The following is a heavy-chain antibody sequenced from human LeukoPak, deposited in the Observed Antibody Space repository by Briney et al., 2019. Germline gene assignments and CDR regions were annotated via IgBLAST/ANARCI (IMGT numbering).Heavy chain of an antibody. D-gene: IGHD2-15*01. CDR2: IYYSGST. CDR1: GGSISSSSYY. CDR3: ARVVAPYYFDY. Sequence: KASETLSLTCTVSGGSISSSSYYWGWIRQPPGKGLEWTGSIYYSGSTYYNPSLKSRVTISVDTSKNQFSLKLSSVTAADTAVYYCARVVAPYYFDYWGQGTLVTVSS. J-gene: IGHJ4*02. V-gene: IGHV4-39*01.